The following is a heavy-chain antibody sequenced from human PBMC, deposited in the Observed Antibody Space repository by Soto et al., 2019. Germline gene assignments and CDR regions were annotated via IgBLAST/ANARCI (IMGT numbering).Heavy chain of an antibody. Sequence: SETLFLTCTVSGGSISSYYWSWIRQPPGKGLEWIGYTHYSGSTNYNPSLKSRVTISVDTSKNQFSLKLSSVTAADTAVYYCARHETPHGDYDYWGQGTLVTVSS. D-gene: IGHD4-17*01. CDR3: ARHETPHGDYDY. J-gene: IGHJ4*02. CDR1: GGSISSYY. CDR2: THYSGST. V-gene: IGHV4-59*08.